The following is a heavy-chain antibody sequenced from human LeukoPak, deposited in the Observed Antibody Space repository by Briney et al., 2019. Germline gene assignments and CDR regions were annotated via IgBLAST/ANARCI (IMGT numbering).Heavy chain of an antibody. D-gene: IGHD6-13*01. CDR1: GFTFSNYW. Sequence: GGSLRLSCAASGFTFSNYWMSWVCQAPGKGLEWVANIKDDGSGKYYVDSLKGRFTISRDNAKNSLYLQMNSLRAEDTAVYYCARVGYSSSWSPSDYWGQGALVTVSS. CDR3: ARVGYSSSWSPSDY. CDR2: IKDDGSGK. J-gene: IGHJ4*02. V-gene: IGHV3-7*01.